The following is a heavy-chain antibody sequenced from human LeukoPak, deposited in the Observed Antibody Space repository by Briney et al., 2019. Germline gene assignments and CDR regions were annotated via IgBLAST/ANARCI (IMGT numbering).Heavy chain of an antibody. CDR2: LNPNSGNA. CDR3: ARRKFLRWFDP. V-gene: IGHV1-8*03. CDR1: GYIFTTYD. J-gene: IGHJ5*02. Sequence: GASVKVSCKASGYIFTTYDIGWVRQATGQGLERMGWLNPNSGNAGYAQKFQGRVTISRNTSISTAYMELSSLRSDDTAIYYCARRKFLRWFDPWGQGTLVTVSS.